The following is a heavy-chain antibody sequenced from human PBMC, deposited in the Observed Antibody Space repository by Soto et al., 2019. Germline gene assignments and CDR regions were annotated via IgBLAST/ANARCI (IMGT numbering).Heavy chain of an antibody. CDR2: ISGSGGGT. V-gene: IGHV3-23*01. J-gene: IGHJ4*02. CDR1: GFSCSSYA. CDR3: AKFGMATTKRSPPYYIDY. D-gene: IGHD1-1*01. Sequence: LRLSCAASGFSCSSYARRWVRQAPGKGLEWVSSISGSGGGTYYADSVKGRFTFSRDNSKNTLYLQMNSLRAEDTAVYYCAKFGMATTKRSPPYYIDYWGQGALVTVSS.